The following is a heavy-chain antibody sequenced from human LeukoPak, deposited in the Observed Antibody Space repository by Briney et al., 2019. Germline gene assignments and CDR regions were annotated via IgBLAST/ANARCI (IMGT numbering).Heavy chain of an antibody. CDR3: ALEGMATLDAFDI. J-gene: IGHJ3*02. V-gene: IGHV1-69*02. D-gene: IGHD5-24*01. CDR1: GGTFSSYT. CDR2: IIPILGIA. Sequence: SVKVSCKASGGTFSSYTISWVRQAPGQGLEWMGRIIPILGIANYAQKFQGRVTITADKSTSAAYMELSSLRSEDTAVYYCALEGMATLDAFDIWGQGTMVTVSS.